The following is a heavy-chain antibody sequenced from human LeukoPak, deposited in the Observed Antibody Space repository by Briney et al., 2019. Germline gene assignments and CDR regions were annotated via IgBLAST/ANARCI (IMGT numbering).Heavy chain of an antibody. J-gene: IGHJ5*02. Sequence: SQTLSLTCTVSGGSINNDDYYWSWIRQPPGKGLEWIGYIYCSTSTNHNPSLKSRVTISIDTSKNQFSLKLSSVTAADTAVYYCARHRYCSGGSCYPVAWFDPWGQGTLVTVS. D-gene: IGHD2-15*01. V-gene: IGHV4-30-4*01. CDR3: ARHRYCSGGSCYPVAWFDP. CDR2: IYCSTST. CDR1: GGSINNDDYY.